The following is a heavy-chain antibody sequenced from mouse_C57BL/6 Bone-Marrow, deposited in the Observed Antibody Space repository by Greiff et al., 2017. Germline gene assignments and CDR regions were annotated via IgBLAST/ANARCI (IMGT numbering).Heavy chain of an antibody. CDR2: IYPGDGDT. CDR3: ARGVL. CDR1: GYAFSDYW. D-gene: IGHD5-1*01. V-gene: IGHV1-80*01. Sequence: QVQLQQSGAELVKPGASVKISCKASGYAFSDYWMNWVKQRPGKGLEWIGQIYPGDGDTNYNGKFKGKATLTADKSTSTAHMTLNSLTSEDSAVYFCARGVLWGQGTLVTVSA. J-gene: IGHJ3*01.